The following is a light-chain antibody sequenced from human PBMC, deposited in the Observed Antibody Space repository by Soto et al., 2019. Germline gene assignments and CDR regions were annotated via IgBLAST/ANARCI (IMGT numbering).Light chain of an antibody. CDR2: NVS. CDR1: TSDVGGHSY. CDR3: SSYTVVVARDGRV. V-gene: IGLV2-14*03. J-gene: IGLJ3*02. Sequence: QSALTQPASVSGSPGQSITISCTGTTSDVGGHSYVSWYQQHPGKPPKLLIYNVSHRPSGVSDRCSGSKSGNTASLTISGLQAEDEADYYCSSYTVVVARDGRVFGGGTQLTVL.